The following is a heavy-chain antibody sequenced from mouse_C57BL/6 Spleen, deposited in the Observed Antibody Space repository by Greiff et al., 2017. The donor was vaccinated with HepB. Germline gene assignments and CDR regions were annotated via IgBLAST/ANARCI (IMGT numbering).Heavy chain of an antibody. Sequence: VQLQQSGPELVKPGASVKISCKASGYTFTDYYMNWVKQSHGKSLEWIGDINPNNGGTSYNQKFKGKATLTVDKSSSTAYIELRSLTSEDSAVYYCARHYGSSYLDYWGQGTTLTVSS. J-gene: IGHJ2*01. CDR1: GYTFTDYY. CDR3: ARHYGSSYLDY. D-gene: IGHD1-1*01. CDR2: INPNNGGT. V-gene: IGHV1-26*01.